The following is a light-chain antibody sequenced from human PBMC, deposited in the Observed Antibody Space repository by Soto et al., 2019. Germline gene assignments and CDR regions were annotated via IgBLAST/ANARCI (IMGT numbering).Light chain of an antibody. V-gene: IGLV4-60*02. Sequence: QSVLTQSSSASASLGSSVKLTCTLSRGHSSYIIAWHQQQPRKAPRYLMKLEGSGSYNKGSEVPDRFSGSSSGADRYLTISNLQFEDEADYYCETWDFNTRVFGGGTKLTVL. CDR2: LEGSGSY. CDR3: ETWDFNTRV. J-gene: IGLJ3*02. CDR1: RGHSSYI.